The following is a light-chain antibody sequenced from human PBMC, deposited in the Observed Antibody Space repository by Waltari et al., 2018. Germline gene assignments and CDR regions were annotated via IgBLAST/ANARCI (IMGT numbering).Light chain of an antibody. V-gene: IGKV2-28*01. J-gene: IGKJ2*01. CDR3: MQALRSPHT. CDR1: QSLVESNGYTY. Sequence: DIVMTQSPLSLPVTPGEPASISCRSSQSLVESNGYTYLDWYLQKPGQSPQLLIYLVSNRASGVPDRFSGSGSGTDFTLKISRVEAGDFGVYYCMQALRSPHTFGQGTKLEIK. CDR2: LVS.